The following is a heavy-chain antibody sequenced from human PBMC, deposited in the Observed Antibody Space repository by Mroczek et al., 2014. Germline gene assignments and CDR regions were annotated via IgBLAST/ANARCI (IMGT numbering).Heavy chain of an antibody. CDR1: GFTFSDYY. CDR2: ISSSGSTI. CDR3: ARDSLDRVFGDPHLADHVDY. D-gene: IGHD3-3*01. Sequence: QVQLVQSGGGLVKPGGSLRLSCAASGFTFSDYYMSWIRQAPGKGLEWVSYISSSGSTIYYADSVKGRFTISRDNAKNSLYLQMNSLRAEDTAVYYCARDSLDRVFGDPHLADHVDYWGQGTLVTVSS. J-gene: IGHJ4*02. V-gene: IGHV3-11*01.